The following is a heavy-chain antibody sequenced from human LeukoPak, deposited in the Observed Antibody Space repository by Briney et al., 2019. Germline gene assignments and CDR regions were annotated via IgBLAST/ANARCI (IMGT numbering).Heavy chain of an antibody. V-gene: IGHV4-31*03. CDR3: ARVSRGPAYDSSGYYSPNYDY. CDR2: IYYSGST. D-gene: IGHD3-22*01. J-gene: IGHJ4*02. Sequence: SETLSLTCTVSGGSISSGGYYWSWIRQHPGKGLEWIGYIYYSGSTYYNPSHKSRVTISVDTSKNQFSLKLSSVTAADTAVYYCARVSRGPAYDSSGYYSPNYDYWGQGTLVTVSS. CDR1: GGSISSGGYY.